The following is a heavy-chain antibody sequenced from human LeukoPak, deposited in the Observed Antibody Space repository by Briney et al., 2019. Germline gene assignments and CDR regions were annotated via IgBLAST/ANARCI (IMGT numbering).Heavy chain of an antibody. J-gene: IGHJ4*01. CDR1: GFTFSNYY. CDR2: LNPSGGGT. CDR3: ASSIVARLDC. V-gene: IGHV1-46*01. Sequence: GASVKVSCKASGFTFSNYYIHWVRQSPGQGLEWMGELNPSGGGTRHAQKFQGRVTMTRDMSANTVDMELSSLRPEDTATYYCASSIVARLDCWGQRTRVTVTS. D-gene: IGHD6-6*01.